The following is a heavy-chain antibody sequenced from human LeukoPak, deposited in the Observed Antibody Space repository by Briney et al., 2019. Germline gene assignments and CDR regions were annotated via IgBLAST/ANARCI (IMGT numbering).Heavy chain of an antibody. V-gene: IGHV4-39*07. D-gene: IGHD3-22*01. J-gene: IGHJ3*02. CDR3: AREAPQRITMIVTYAFDI. CDR1: GGSISSSSYY. CDR2: INHSGST. Sequence: PSETLSLTCTVSGGSISSSSYYWGWIRQPPGKGLEWIGEINHSGSTNYNPSLKSRVTISVDTSKNQFSLKLSSVTAADTAVYYCAREAPQRITMIVTYAFDIWGQGTMVTVSS.